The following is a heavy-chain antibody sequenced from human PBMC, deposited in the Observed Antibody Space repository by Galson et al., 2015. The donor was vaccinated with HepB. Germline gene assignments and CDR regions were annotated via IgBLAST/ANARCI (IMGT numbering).Heavy chain of an antibody. CDR2: IWYDGSNK. CDR1: GFTFSSYG. Sequence: SLRLSCAASGFTFSSYGMHWVRQAPGKGLEWVAVIWYDGSNKYYADSVKGRYTISRDISKNTLYLQMNSLRAEDTAVYYCARDFQQNYDILTGYYTGYFDLWGRGTLVTVSS. J-gene: IGHJ2*01. CDR3: ARDFQQNYDILTGYYTGYFDL. V-gene: IGHV3-33*08. D-gene: IGHD3-9*01.